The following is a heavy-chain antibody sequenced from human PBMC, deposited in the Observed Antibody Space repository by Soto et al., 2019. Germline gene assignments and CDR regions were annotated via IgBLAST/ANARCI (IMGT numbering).Heavy chain of an antibody. CDR1: GFTLSSYW. CDR2: INRDASKM. J-gene: IGHJ3*02. Sequence: EVQLEESGGDLLQPGVSLRLSCAASGFTLSSYWMTWVRQAPGKGLEWVANINRDASKMSYLDSVRGRFTISRDNVRNSLYLQMDSLRADDTALYYCARDVSPASSSLYLDAFDIWGQGTMVTVSS. CDR3: ARDVSPASSSLYLDAFDI. V-gene: IGHV3-7*05. D-gene: IGHD6-13*01.